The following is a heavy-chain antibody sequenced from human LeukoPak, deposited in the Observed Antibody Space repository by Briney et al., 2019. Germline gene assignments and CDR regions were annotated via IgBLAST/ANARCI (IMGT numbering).Heavy chain of an antibody. V-gene: IGHV1-18*04. Sequence: ASVKVSCKASGYTFTSYYMHWVRQAPGQGLEWMGWISAYNGNTNYAQKLQGRVTMTTDTSTTTAYMELRSLRSDDTAIYYCARDATRSVIVGAEDGFDYWGQGTLVTVSS. CDR2: ISAYNGNT. J-gene: IGHJ4*02. CDR3: ARDATRSVIVGAEDGFDY. CDR1: GYTFTSYY. D-gene: IGHD1-26*01.